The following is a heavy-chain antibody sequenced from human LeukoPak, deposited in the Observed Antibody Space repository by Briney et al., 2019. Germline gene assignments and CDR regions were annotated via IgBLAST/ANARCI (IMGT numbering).Heavy chain of an antibody. Sequence: GGSLRLSCAASGFTFSSYSMNWFRQAPGKGLEWVSHITASGTAMFYADSVKGRFTISRDNAKNSLYLQMNSLRDEDTAVYYCASSGSYRFDYWGQGTLVTVSS. CDR3: ASSGSYRFDY. V-gene: IGHV3-48*02. CDR2: ITASGTAM. CDR1: GFTFSSYS. J-gene: IGHJ4*02. D-gene: IGHD1-26*01.